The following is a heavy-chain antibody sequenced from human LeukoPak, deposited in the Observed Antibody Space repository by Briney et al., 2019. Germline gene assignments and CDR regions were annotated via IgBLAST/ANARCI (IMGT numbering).Heavy chain of an antibody. Sequence: ASAKVSCKASGYTFTSYAMNWVRQAPGQGLEWMGWINTNTGNPTYAQGFTGRFVFSLDTSVSTAYLQISSLKAEDTAVYYCATSSSPNDYYYYGMDVWGQGTTVTVSS. D-gene: IGHD6-13*01. CDR3: ATSSSPNDYYYYGMDV. CDR1: GYTFTSYA. J-gene: IGHJ6*02. V-gene: IGHV7-4-1*02. CDR2: INTNTGNP.